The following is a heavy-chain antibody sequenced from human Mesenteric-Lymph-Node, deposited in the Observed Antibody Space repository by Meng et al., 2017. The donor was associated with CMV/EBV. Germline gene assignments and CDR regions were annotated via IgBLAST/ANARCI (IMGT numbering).Heavy chain of an antibody. D-gene: IGHD2-2*01. CDR1: GFTFSGYG. J-gene: IGHJ3*02. Sequence: GESLKISCAASGFTFSGYGMHWVRQAPGKGLEWVAFIRYDRGNKYYADSVKGRFTISRDNSKNTLYLQMNSLRAEDTAVYYCARVQGAYCSGTSCPPDGFDIWGQGTMVTVSS. CDR2: IRYDRGNK. CDR3: ARVQGAYCSGTSCPPDGFDI. V-gene: IGHV3-30*02.